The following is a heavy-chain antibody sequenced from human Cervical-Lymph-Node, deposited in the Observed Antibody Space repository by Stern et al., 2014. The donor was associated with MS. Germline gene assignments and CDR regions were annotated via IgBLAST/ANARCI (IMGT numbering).Heavy chain of an antibody. D-gene: IGHD3-10*01. J-gene: IGHJ5*02. CDR2: IYYSGST. Sequence: VQLVESGPGLVKPSETLSLTCTVSGGSISSYYWSWIRQPPGKGLEWIGYIYYSGSTNYNPSLKSRVTISVDTSKNQFSLKLSSVTAADTAVYYCARVPYGSGVYNWFDPWGQGTLVTVSS. V-gene: IGHV4-59*01. CDR1: GGSISSYY. CDR3: ARVPYGSGVYNWFDP.